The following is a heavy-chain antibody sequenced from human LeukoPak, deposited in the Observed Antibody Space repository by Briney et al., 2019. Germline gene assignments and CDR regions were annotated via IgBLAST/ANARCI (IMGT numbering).Heavy chain of an antibody. CDR3: ARVLPEYSSSYHFDY. Sequence: SETLSLTCAVYGGSFSGYYWSWIRQPPGKGLEWIGEINHSGSTNYNPSLKSRVTISVDTSKNQFSLKLSSVTAADTAVYYCARVLPEYSSSYHFDYWGQGTLVTVSS. D-gene: IGHD6-6*01. CDR2: INHSGST. J-gene: IGHJ4*02. CDR1: GGSFSGYY. V-gene: IGHV4-34*01.